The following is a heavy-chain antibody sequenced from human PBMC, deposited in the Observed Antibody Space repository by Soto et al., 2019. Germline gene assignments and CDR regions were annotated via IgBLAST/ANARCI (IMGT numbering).Heavy chain of an antibody. V-gene: IGHV3-30*03. Sequence: GGSLRLSCAASGFTFSSYGMHWVLQATGKGLAWVPVISYDGSNKYYADSVKGRFTISRDNSKKTLYLQMNSLRAEDTAVSYCAIAAGTTYYDILTGYYNPTAYYYYGMDVWGQGTTVTAP. D-gene: IGHD3-9*01. CDR2: ISYDGSNK. CDR3: AIAAGTTYYDILTGYYNPTAYYYYGMDV. CDR1: GFTFSSYG. J-gene: IGHJ6*02.